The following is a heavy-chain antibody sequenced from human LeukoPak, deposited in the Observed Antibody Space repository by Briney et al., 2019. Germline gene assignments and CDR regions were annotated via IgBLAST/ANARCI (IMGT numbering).Heavy chain of an antibody. J-gene: IGHJ3*02. D-gene: IGHD3-22*01. CDR2: FDPEDGET. CDR1: GDTFTNDY. CDR3: VTHFDSSGPDAFDI. Sequence: ASVKVSCKASGDTFTNDYMHWVRQAPGKGLEWMGGFDPEDGETIYAQKFQGRVTMTDDPSTDTAYMELSSLRSEDTAVYYCVTHFDSSGPDAFDIWGQGTMVTVSS. V-gene: IGHV1-24*01.